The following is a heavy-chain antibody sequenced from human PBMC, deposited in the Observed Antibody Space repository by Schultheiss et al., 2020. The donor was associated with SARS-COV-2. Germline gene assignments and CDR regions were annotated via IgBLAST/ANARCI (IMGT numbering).Heavy chain of an antibody. D-gene: IGHD2-2*01. CDR3: ARYDCSSTSCYQGDAFDI. CDR1: GGSMTGSNFF. V-gene: IGHV4-39*07. CDR2: IYHSGTA. Sequence: SETLSLTCTVSGGSMTGSNFFWDWIRQPPGKGLEWIATIYHSGTAYYNPSLKSRVAISMDTSKNELSLKLTSVTAADTAVYYCARYDCSSTSCYQGDAFDIWGQGTMVTVSS. J-gene: IGHJ3*02.